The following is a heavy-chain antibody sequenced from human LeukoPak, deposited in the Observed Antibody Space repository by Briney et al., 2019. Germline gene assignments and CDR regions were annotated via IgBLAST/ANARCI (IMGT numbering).Heavy chain of an antibody. J-gene: IGHJ4*02. CDR1: GFTFSSYA. V-gene: IGHV3-23*01. D-gene: IGHD6-19*01. Sequence: GGSLRPSCAASGFTFSSYAMNWVRQAPGKGLEWVSAISGSGGSTYYADSVKGRFTISRDNSKNTLYLQMNSLRAEDTAVYYCAKGLGYSSGWYNIDYWGQGTLVTVSS. CDR2: ISGSGGST. CDR3: AKGLGYSSGWYNIDY.